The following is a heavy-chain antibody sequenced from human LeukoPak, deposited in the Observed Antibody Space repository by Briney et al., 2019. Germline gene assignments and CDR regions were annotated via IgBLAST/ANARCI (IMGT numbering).Heavy chain of an antibody. CDR3: ATRWFGELLPYYGMDV. Sequence: AAVKETCKVSGYTLTELSMHWVRQAPGKGLEWMGGFDPEDGETIYAQKFQGRVTMTEDTSTDTAYMELSSLRSEDTAVYYCATRWFGELLPYYGMDVWGQGTTVTVSS. V-gene: IGHV1-24*01. D-gene: IGHD3-10*01. CDR2: FDPEDGET. CDR1: GYTLTELS. J-gene: IGHJ6*02.